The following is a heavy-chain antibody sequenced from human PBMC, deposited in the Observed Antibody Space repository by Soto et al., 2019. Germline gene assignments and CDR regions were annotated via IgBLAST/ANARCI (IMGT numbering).Heavy chain of an antibody. V-gene: IGHV1-69*12. CDR1: GGTFSSYA. CDR2: IIPIFGTA. J-gene: IGHJ5*02. CDR3: ARTNTAMVTGWFDP. D-gene: IGHD5-18*01. Sequence: QVQLVQSGAEVKKPGSSVKVSCKASGGTFSSYAISWVRQAPGQGLEWMGGIIPIFGTANYAQKFQGRVTITADESTSTDYMELSSLISEDTAVYYCARTNTAMVTGWFDPWGQGTLVTVSS.